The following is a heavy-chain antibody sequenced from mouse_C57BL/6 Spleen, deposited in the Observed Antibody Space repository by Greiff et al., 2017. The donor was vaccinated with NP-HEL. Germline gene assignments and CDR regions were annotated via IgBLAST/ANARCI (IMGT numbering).Heavy chain of an antibody. D-gene: IGHD2-1*01. CDR1: GFTFSDYG. CDR3: ARKGVNDEYDY. V-gene: IGHV5-15*01. J-gene: IGHJ2*01. Sequence: DVKLVESGGGLVQPGGSLKLSCAASGFTFSDYGMAWVRQAPGKGLEWVAFISSVAYSIYYADSVTGRFIISRENAKNILYLEMSSLRSEDTAMYYCARKGVNDEYDYWGTGTTLTASS. CDR2: ISSVAYSI.